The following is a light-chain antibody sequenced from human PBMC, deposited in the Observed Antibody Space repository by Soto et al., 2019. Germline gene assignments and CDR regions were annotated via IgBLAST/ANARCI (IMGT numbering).Light chain of an antibody. V-gene: IGLV2-14*01. Sequence: QSALTQPASVSGSPGQSITISCTGTSSDVGGYNYVSWYQQYPGKAPRLMIYEVSNRPSGVSNRFSGSKSGNTASLTISGLQAEDEADYYCSSYTSSNTGVFGGGTKVTV. CDR1: SSDVGGYNY. J-gene: IGLJ3*02. CDR2: EVS. CDR3: SSYTSSNTGV.